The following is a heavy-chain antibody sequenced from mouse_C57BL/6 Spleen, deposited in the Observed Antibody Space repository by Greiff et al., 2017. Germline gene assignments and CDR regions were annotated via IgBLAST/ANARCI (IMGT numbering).Heavy chain of an antibody. CDR3: TRWWGDY. V-gene: IGHV1-15*01. J-gene: IGHJ4*01. Sequence: VQLQQSGAELVRPGASVTLSCKASGYTFTDYEMHWVKQTPVHGLEWIGAIDPETGGTAYNQKFKGKAILTADKSSITAYMELRSLASEDSAVSYSTRWWGDYWGQGTSVTVSS. D-gene: IGHD1-1*02. CDR1: GYTFTDYE. CDR2: IDPETGGT.